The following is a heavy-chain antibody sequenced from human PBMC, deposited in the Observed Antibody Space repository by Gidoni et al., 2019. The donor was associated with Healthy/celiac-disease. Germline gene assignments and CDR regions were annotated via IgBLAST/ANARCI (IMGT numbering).Heavy chain of an antibody. D-gene: IGHD1-26*01. Sequence: QLQLQESGPGLGKPSETRSLTVTVAGGSISSSSYYWGWIRQPTGKGLAWIWSIYYRGSTYYNPSLTSRVTISVDTSKNQFSLKLSSVTAADTAVYYCASSAVWGQGTLVTVSS. V-gene: IGHV4-39*01. J-gene: IGHJ4*02. CDR3: ASSAV. CDR2: IYYRGST. CDR1: GGSISSSSYY.